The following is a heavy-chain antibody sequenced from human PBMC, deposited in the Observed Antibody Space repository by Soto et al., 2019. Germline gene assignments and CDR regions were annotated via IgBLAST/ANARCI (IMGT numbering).Heavy chain of an antibody. CDR1: GDSTNSYY. CDR2: IYYTGRT. D-gene: IGHD3-22*01. V-gene: IGHV4-59*01. Sequence: PSETLSLTCIVSGDSTNSYYWSWIRQPPGKGLEWLGYIYYTGRTTYNPSLNSRVTISIATSKTQLFLDLTSVTAADTAIYYCARYDSSGYSLASWGQGVLVT. CDR3: ARYDSSGYSLAS. J-gene: IGHJ5*02.